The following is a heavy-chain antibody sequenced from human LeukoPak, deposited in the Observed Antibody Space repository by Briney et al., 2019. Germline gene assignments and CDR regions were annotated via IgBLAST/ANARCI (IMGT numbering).Heavy chain of an antibody. D-gene: IGHD6-19*01. CDR2: IRYDGSNK. J-gene: IGHJ4*02. CDR1: GFTFSSYG. V-gene: IGHV3-30*02. CDR3: AKEREQWLVLNYFDY. Sequence: GGSLRLSCAASGFTFSSYGMHWVRQAPGKGLEWVAFIRYDGSNKYYADSVKGRFTISRDNSKNTLYLQMNSLRAEDTAVYYCAKEREQWLVLNYFDYWGQGTLVTVSS.